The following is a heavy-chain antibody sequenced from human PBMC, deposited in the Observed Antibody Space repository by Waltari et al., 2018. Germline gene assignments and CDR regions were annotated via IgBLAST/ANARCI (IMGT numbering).Heavy chain of an antibody. D-gene: IGHD4-17*01. Sequence: QVQLVESGGGVVPPGGSRRLSCAASGVTFSLSPMPWVRPAPGKGLEWLAVTPPDGNVKHHAVSVMGRFTISRDNSKATLFLEMNSLRPDDTAVYYCARALLLDYEGGGYWGQGTLVTVSS. J-gene: IGHJ4*02. CDR3: ARALLLDYEGGGY. CDR2: TPPDGNVK. V-gene: IGHV3-30*04. CDR1: GVTFSLSP.